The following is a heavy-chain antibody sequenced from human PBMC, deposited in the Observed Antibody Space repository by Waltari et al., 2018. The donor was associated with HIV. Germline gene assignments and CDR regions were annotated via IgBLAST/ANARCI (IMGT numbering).Heavy chain of an antibody. Sequence: QVQLQESGPGLVKPSGILSLTCAVSGYSINSDYYWAWIRQPPGKGLEYIGSIYYSGSTYYNPSLQSRVTISVDTSKKQFSLKLTSVTAADTAAYYCSRKGYLGGRYFQYWGQGSLVTVSS. CDR2: IYYSGST. J-gene: IGHJ1*01. D-gene: IGHD3-16*01. CDR3: SRKGYLGGRYFQY. V-gene: IGHV4-38-2*01. CDR1: GYSINSDYY.